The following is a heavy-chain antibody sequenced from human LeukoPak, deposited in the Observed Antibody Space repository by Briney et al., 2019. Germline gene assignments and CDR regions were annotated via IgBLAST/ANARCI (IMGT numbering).Heavy chain of an antibody. Sequence: SETLSLTCTVSGGSISSYYWSWIRQPAGKGLEWIGYIYYSGSTNYNPSLKSRVTISVDTSKNQFSLKLSSVTAADTAVYYCARLIAADWFDPWGQGTLVTVSS. V-gene: IGHV4-59*08. CDR3: ARLIAADWFDP. CDR2: IYYSGST. J-gene: IGHJ5*02. D-gene: IGHD6-13*01. CDR1: GGSISSYY.